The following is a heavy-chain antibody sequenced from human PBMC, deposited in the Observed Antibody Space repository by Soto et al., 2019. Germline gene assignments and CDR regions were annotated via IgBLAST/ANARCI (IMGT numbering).Heavy chain of an antibody. D-gene: IGHD3-10*01. V-gene: IGHV4-31*02. J-gene: IGHJ4*02. CDR1: GGCSSRGWYY. Sequence: GAGGCSSRGWYYWSWIRQHPGKGLEWIGYIYYSGSTYYNPSLKSRVTISVDTSKNQFSLKLSSVTAADTAVYYCARDSGSYYYGSGSLFDYWGKDTLVPVSP. CDR2: IYYSGST. CDR3: ARDSGSYYYGSGSLFDY.